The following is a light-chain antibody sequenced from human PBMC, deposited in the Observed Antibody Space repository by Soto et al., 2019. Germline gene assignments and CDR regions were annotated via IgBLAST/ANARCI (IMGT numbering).Light chain of an antibody. CDR2: DTS. Sequence: EFVLTQSPATLSLSPGESPTLSFSADQSVSGFLGWYQQKLGRAPRLLIHDTSNRATGVPARFSGSGSGTDFTLTISSLEPEDFGVYYCQQRGSWPPTFGQGTRLEIK. CDR3: QQRGSWPPT. V-gene: IGKV3-11*01. J-gene: IGKJ5*01. CDR1: QSVSGF.